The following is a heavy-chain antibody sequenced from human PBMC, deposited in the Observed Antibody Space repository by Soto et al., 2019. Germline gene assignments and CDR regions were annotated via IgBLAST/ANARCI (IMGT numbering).Heavy chain of an antibody. CDR1: GGTFSSYT. CDR2: IIPILGIA. D-gene: IGHD5-12*01. J-gene: IGHJ6*03. CDR3: ARGGGYDFNHYYYYMDV. Sequence: ASVKVSCKASGGTFSSYTISWVRQAPGQGLEWMGRIIPILGIANYAQKFQGRVTITADKSTSTAYMELSSLRSEDTAVYYCARGGGYDFNHYYYYMDVWGKGTTVTVSS. V-gene: IGHV1-69*02.